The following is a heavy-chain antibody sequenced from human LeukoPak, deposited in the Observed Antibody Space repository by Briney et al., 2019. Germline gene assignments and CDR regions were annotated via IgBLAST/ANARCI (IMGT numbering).Heavy chain of an antibody. D-gene: IGHD3-3*01. CDR1: GFTFSNYA. J-gene: IGHJ5*02. V-gene: IGHV3-23*01. CDR2: ISGSGDTT. Sequence: GGSLRLSCAASGFTFSNYAMSWVRQAPGKGLEWVSVISGSGDTTYYADSVKGRFTISRDNSKSTLSLQMNSLRAEDTAMYFCAKMMAGRGAGYYTALGAWGQGTLVTVSS. CDR3: AKMMAGRGAGYYTALGA.